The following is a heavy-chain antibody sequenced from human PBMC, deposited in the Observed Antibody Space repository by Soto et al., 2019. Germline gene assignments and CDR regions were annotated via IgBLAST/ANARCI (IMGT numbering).Heavy chain of an antibody. J-gene: IGHJ4*02. CDR3: GSPPEYFRAWYYFNP. D-gene: IGHD3-9*01. CDR2: ISPKSGAI. Sequence: ASVKVSCKASGYTLIDYYTHWVRQAPGQGLEWMGRISPKSGAINYAQKFQGRVTLTWDTSLNTAYMELSSLRSDDTALYYGGSPPEYFRAWYYFNPWGREPRSPSPQ. V-gene: IGHV1-2*02. CDR1: GYTLIDYY.